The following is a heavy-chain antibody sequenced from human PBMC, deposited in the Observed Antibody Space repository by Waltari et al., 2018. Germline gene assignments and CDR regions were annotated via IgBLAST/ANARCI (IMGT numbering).Heavy chain of an antibody. D-gene: IGHD1-7*01. CDR2: LHYGGSS. CDR1: GVSFSTSRYY. J-gene: IGHJ2*01. V-gene: IGHV4-39*01. CDR3: ATLPIPLELWYFDL. Sequence: QLQLQESGPGLVNPSETLALTCTVSGVSFSTSRYYWGWIRQPPGKGLDCIVSLHYGGSSYFNPSLKSRVTISVDTSKNQFSLKLTSVTAADTAVYYCATLPIPLELWYFDLWGRGTLVTVSS.